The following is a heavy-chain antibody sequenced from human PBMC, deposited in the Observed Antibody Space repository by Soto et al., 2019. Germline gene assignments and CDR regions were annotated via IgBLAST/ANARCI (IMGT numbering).Heavy chain of an antibody. Sequence: EVQLLESGGGLVQPGGSLRLSCAASAFTFSSYAMTWVRQAPGKGLEWVSSISSSGASIYYADSVEGRFTISRDNSKNTLYLQMNSLRVEDTAVYYCGRGPYCSSTSCYTSGLIDSWGQGSPVTVSS. D-gene: IGHD2-2*02. CDR2: ISSSGASI. V-gene: IGHV3-23*01. CDR3: GRGPYCSSTSCYTSGLIDS. J-gene: IGHJ4*02. CDR1: AFTFSSYA.